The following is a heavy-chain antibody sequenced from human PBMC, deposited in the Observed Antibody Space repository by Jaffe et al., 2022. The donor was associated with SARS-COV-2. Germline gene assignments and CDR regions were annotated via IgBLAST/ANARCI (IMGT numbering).Heavy chain of an antibody. J-gene: IGHJ5*02. CDR1: GGSISSSSYH. D-gene: IGHD4-17*01. Sequence: QLQLQESGPGLVKPSETLSLTCTVSGGSISSSSYHWGWIRQPPGKGLEYIGHIYYSGNTYYNPSLKSRVTISVDTSKNQFSLKLSSVTAADTAVYICASFGDYFNWFDPWGQGTLVTVSS. CDR2: IYYSGNT. CDR3: ASFGDYFNWFDP. V-gene: IGHV4-39*01.